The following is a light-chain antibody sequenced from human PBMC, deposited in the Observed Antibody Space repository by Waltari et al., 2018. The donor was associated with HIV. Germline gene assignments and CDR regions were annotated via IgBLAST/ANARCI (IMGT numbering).Light chain of an antibody. CDR2: GAS. Sequence: EIVLTQSPGTLSLSPGERATLPCRASQSISSSYLVWFQQKPGQAPRLLIYGASSRATGIPDRFSGSGSGTDFTLTISRLEPEDFAVYYCQQYGSSPRTFGQGTTVEIK. CDR1: QSISSSY. V-gene: IGKV3-20*01. J-gene: IGKJ1*01. CDR3: QQYGSSPRT.